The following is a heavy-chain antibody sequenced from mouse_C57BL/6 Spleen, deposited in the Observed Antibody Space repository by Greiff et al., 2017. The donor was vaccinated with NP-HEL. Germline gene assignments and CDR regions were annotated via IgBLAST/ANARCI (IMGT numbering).Heavy chain of an antibody. Sequence: VQLQQSGGGLVQPGESLKLSCESNEYEFPSHDMSWVRKTPEKRLELVAAINSDGGSTYYPDTMERRFIISRDNTKKTLYLQMSSLRSEDTALYYCARRGTTVVASYWYFDVWGTGTTVTVSS. D-gene: IGHD1-1*01. CDR3: ARRGTTVVASYWYFDV. CDR1: EYEFPSHD. V-gene: IGHV5-2*01. J-gene: IGHJ1*03. CDR2: INSDGGST.